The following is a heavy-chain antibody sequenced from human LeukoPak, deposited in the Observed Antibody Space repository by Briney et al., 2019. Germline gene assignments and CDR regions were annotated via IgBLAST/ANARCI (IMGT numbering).Heavy chain of an antibody. CDR2: ISSNGGST. Sequence: PGGSLRLSCAASGFTFSSYAMHWVRQAPGKGLEYVSAISSNGGSTYYANSVKGRFTISRDNSKNTLYLQMGSLRAEDMAVYYCAKRLSGGPLDYWGQGTLVTVSS. D-gene: IGHD3-10*01. CDR1: GFTFSSYA. CDR3: AKRLSGGPLDY. J-gene: IGHJ4*02. V-gene: IGHV3-64*01.